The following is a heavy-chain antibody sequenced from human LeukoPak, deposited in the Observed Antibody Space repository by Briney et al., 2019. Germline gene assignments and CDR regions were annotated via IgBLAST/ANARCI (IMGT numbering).Heavy chain of an antibody. CDR3: ARDQGGYNQNWFDP. CDR1: GGSISSYY. V-gene: IGHV4-59*01. D-gene: IGHD5-24*01. Sequence: SETLPLTCTVSGGSISSYYWSWIRQPPGKGLEWIGYIYYTGSTNYNPSLKGRVTISVDTSKNQFSLKLSSVTAADTAVYYCARDQGGYNQNWFDPWGQGTLVTVSS. J-gene: IGHJ5*02. CDR2: IYYTGST.